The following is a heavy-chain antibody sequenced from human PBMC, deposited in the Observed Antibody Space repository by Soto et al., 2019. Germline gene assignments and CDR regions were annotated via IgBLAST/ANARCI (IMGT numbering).Heavy chain of an antibody. CDR3: ATRNGSGGSCTLPYYYGMDV. J-gene: IGHJ6*02. Sequence: QVQLVQSGAEVKKPGSSVKVSCKASGGTFSSYAISWVRQAPGQGLEWMGGIIPIFGTANYAQKFQGRVTITADESTSTAYGELGSLGSKDTAQYYCATRNGSGGSCTLPYYYGMDVWGQGTTVTVSS. CDR1: GGTFSSYA. CDR2: IIPIFGTA. D-gene: IGHD2-15*01. V-gene: IGHV1-69*12.